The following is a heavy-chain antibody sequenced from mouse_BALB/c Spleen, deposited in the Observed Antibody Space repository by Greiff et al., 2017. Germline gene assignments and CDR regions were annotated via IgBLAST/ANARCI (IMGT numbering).Heavy chain of an antibody. Sequence: EVQLQQSGPELVKPGASVKISCKASGYTFTDYNMHWVKQSHGKSLEWIGYIYPYNGGTGYNQKFKSKATLTVDNSSSTAYMELRSLTSEDSAVYYWARAFIIYDDYDDPCYAMDYWGQGTSVTVSS. CDR2: IYPYNGGT. D-gene: IGHD2-4*01. V-gene: IGHV1S29*02. CDR3: ARAFIIYDDYDDPCYAMDY. CDR1: GYTFTDYN. J-gene: IGHJ4*01.